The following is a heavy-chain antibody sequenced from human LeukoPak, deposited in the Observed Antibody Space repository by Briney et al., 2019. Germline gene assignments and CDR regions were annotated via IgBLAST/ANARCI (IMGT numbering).Heavy chain of an antibody. D-gene: IGHD3-22*01. CDR1: GFTVISNY. J-gene: IGHJ4*02. Sequence: GGSLRLSCAASGFTVISNYMSWVRQAPGKGLEWVSAIYSGGSTYYADSVKGRFTISRDSSKNTLYLQMNSLRAEDTAVYYCARFGYYYDSSGYYYLSYWGQGTLVTVSS. V-gene: IGHV3-66*01. CDR3: ARFGYYYDSSGYYYLSY. CDR2: IYSGGST.